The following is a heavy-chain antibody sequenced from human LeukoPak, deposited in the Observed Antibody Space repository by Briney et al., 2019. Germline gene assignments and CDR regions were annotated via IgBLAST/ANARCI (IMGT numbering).Heavy chain of an antibody. CDR1: GYSFTSYW. D-gene: IGHD2-15*01. CDR3: ARRGYCSGGSCYSFDY. Sequence: GESLKISCKGSGYSFTSYWIGWVRQMPGKGLEWMGIIYPGVSDTRYSPSFQGQVTISVDKSISTAYLQWSSLKASDTAMYYCARRGYCSGGSCYSFDYWGQGTLVTVSS. V-gene: IGHV5-51*01. CDR2: IYPGVSDT. J-gene: IGHJ4*02.